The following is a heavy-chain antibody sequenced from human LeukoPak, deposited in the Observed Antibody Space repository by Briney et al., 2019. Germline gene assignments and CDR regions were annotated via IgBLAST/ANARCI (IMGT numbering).Heavy chain of an antibody. V-gene: IGHV1-69*13. CDR3: ARDRAEQRSAVLFDI. J-gene: IGHJ3*02. CDR1: GGTFSSYA. Sequence: SVKVSCKASGGTFSSYAISWVRQAPGQGLEWMRGIIPIFGTANYAQKFQGRVTITADESTSTAYMELSSLRSEDTAVYYCARDRAEQRSAVLFDIWGQGTMVTVSP. D-gene: IGHD1/OR15-1a*01. CDR2: IIPIFGTA.